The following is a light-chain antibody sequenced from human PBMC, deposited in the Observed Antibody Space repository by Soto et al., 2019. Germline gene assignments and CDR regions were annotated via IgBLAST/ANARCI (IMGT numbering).Light chain of an antibody. J-gene: IGLJ3*02. Sequence: QLVLTQPPSVSGAPGQRVTISCTGSRSNLGAGYDVHWYQQLPGAAPKLLIYRNNNRPSGVPDRFSGSKSGTSASLAITGLQAEDEADYYGQSYDSSLTGSGVFGGGTKLTVL. CDR2: RNN. CDR3: QSYDSSLTGSGV. V-gene: IGLV1-40*01. CDR1: RSNLGAGYD.